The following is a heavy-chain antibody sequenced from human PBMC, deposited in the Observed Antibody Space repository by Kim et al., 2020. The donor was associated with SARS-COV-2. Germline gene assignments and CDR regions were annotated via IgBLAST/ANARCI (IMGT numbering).Heavy chain of an antibody. Sequence: GGSLRLSCAASGFTFSSYWMHWVRQAPGKGLVWVSRINSDGSSTSYADSVKGRFTISRDNAKNTLYLQMNSLRAEDTAVYYCASLYYYDSSGPYWGQGTLVTVSS. V-gene: IGHV3-74*01. J-gene: IGHJ4*02. CDR3: ASLYYYDSSGPY. CDR1: GFTFSSYW. D-gene: IGHD3-22*01. CDR2: INSDGSST.